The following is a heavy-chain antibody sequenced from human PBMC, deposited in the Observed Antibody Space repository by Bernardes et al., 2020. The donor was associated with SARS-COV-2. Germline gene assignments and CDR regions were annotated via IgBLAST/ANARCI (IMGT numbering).Heavy chain of an antibody. D-gene: IGHD3-22*01. CDR2: ISNGADTT. Sequence: GGSLRLSCAASGFTFATYAMTWVRQAPGKGLECVSSISNGADTTYYADSVKGRFIISRDNSKNTLYLQMNSLRAEDTAVYYCAKERYDSSGYYYDYWGQGTRVTVSS. V-gene: IGHV3-23*01. CDR1: GFTFATYA. J-gene: IGHJ4*02. CDR3: AKERYDSSGYYYDY.